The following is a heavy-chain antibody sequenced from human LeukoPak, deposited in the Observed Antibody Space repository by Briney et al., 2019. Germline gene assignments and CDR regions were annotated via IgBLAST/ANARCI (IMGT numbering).Heavy chain of an antibody. CDR1: GFTLSDYE. CDR2: ISSSSSTI. D-gene: IGHD3-10*01. V-gene: IGHV3-48*02. CDR3: ARDPGELLWFGELYN. J-gene: IGHJ4*02. Sequence: GGSLRLSCAPSGFTLSDYEINWVRQAPGKGLEWLSYISSSSSTIYYADSVKGRFTISRDNAKNSLYLQMNSLRDEDTAVYYCARDPGELLWFGELYNWGQGTLVTVSS.